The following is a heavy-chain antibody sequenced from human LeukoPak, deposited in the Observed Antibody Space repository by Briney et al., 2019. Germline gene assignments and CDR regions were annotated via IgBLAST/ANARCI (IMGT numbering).Heavy chain of an antibody. CDR1: GFTFSSYA. J-gene: IGHJ3*02. V-gene: IGHV3-23*01. CDR3: ARVARTSGGNSGDAFDI. D-gene: IGHD4-23*01. Sequence: GGSLRLSCAASGFTFSSYAMSWVRQAPGKGLEWVSAISGSGGSTYYADSVKGRFTISRDNAKNTLYLQMNSLRAEDTAVYYCARVARTSGGNSGDAFDIWGQGTMVTVSS. CDR2: ISGSGGST.